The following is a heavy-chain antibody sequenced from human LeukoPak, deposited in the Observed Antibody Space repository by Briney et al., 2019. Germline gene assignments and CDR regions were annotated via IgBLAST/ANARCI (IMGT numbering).Heavy chain of an antibody. Sequence: PSETLSLTCSVSGGSMSNYYWSWIRQPPGKGLEWIGYIYYSGNTHYNPSLKSRVTISVDTSKNQFSLKLSSVTAADTAVYYCARGGDCTNGVCYGAYYYYYMDVWGKGTTVTVSS. CDR3: ARGGDCTNGVCYGAYYYYYMDV. CDR2: IYYSGNT. V-gene: IGHV4-59*01. CDR1: GGSMSNYY. J-gene: IGHJ6*03. D-gene: IGHD2-8*01.